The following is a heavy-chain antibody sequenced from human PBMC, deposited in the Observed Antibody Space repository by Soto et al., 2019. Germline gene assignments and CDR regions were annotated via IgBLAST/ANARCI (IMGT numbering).Heavy chain of an antibody. V-gene: IGHV3-48*02. D-gene: IGHD3-22*01. CDR2: IIDSSSTI. CDR1: GVTFSSWA. J-gene: IGHJ4*02. Sequence: GGSLRLFCAASGVTFSSWAMGWVRQAPGKGLEWVSDIIDSSSTIYYADSVKGRFTISRDNAKNSVSLQMNSLRDDDTAVYYCARDGYYDTSGYYYAHDYWGRGTMVTVSS. CDR3: ARDGYYDTSGYYYAHDY.